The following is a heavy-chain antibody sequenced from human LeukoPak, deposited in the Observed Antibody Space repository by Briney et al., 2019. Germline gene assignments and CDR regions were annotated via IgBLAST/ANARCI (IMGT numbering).Heavy chain of an antibody. CDR2: ISSSSRYK. Sequence: GGSLRLSCAASGFTFSSYSMNWVRQAPGKGLEWVSPISSSSRYKYYADSVKGRFTISRDNAKNSLYLQMNRLRAEDTAVYYCAKDQGVGATHEFDNWGQGTLVTVSS. D-gene: IGHD1-26*01. CDR3: AKDQGVGATHEFDN. V-gene: IGHV3-21*06. CDR1: GFTFSSYS. J-gene: IGHJ4*02.